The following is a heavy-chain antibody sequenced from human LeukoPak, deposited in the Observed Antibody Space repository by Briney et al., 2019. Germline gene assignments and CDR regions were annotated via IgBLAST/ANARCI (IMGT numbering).Heavy chain of an antibody. Sequence: SETLSLTCTVSGGSISSYYWSWIRQPPGKGLEWIGYIYYSGSINYNPSLKSRVTISVDTSKNQFSLKLSSVTAADTAVYYCARRRPDLWWFGDNWFDPWGQGTLVTVSS. D-gene: IGHD3-10*01. J-gene: IGHJ5*02. CDR1: GGSISSYY. CDR2: IYYSGSI. V-gene: IGHV4-59*01. CDR3: ARRRPDLWWFGDNWFDP.